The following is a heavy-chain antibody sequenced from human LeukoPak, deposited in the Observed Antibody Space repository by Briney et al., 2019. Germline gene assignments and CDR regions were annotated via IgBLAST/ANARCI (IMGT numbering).Heavy chain of an antibody. Sequence: SQTLSLTCTVSGGSISSGSYYWSWIRQPAGKGLEWIGRIYTSGSTNYNPSLKSRVTISVDTSKNQFSLKLSSVTAADTAVYYCARGEWDPSLTGGYFDYWGQGTLVTVSS. D-gene: IGHD7-27*01. CDR3: ARGEWDPSLTGGYFDY. J-gene: IGHJ4*02. CDR1: GGSISSGSYY. CDR2: IYTSGST. V-gene: IGHV4-61*02.